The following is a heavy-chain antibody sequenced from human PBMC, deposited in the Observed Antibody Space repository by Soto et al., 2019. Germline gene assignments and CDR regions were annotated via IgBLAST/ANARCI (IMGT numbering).Heavy chain of an antibody. D-gene: IGHD3-3*01. CDR3: ARDFDRDRYYDFWSGYVSGAFDI. J-gene: IGHJ3*02. CDR1: GGTLSNYG. Sequence: SVKVSCKASGGTLSNYGISWVRQAPGQGLEWMGGIIPIFGTANYAQKFQGRVTITADESTSTAYMELSSLRSEDTAVYYCARDFDRDRYYDFWSGYVSGAFDIWG. V-gene: IGHV1-69*13. CDR2: IIPIFGTA.